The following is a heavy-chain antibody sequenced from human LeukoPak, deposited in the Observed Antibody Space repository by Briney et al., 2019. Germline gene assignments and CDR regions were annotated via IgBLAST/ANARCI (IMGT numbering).Heavy chain of an antibody. D-gene: IGHD2-2*01. CDR1: GYTFTSYG. V-gene: IGHV1-18*01. Sequence: ASVKVSCKASGYTFTSYGISWVRQAPGQGLEWMGWISAYNSNTNYAQKLQGRVTMTTDTSTSTAYMELRSLRSDDTAVYYCARDYCSSTSCLFDYWGQGTLVTVSS. CDR3: ARDYCSSTSCLFDY. CDR2: ISAYNSNT. J-gene: IGHJ4*02.